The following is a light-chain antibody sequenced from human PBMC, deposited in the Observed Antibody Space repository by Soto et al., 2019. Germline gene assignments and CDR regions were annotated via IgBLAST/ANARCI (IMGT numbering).Light chain of an antibody. CDR3: QQYGSSPGIT. CDR1: QNLGTLY. J-gene: IGKJ5*01. CDR2: SAS. Sequence: EIVLTQSPGTLSLSPGERGTLSCRASQNLGTLYLAWFQQKSGQAPRLLIYSASRRATGIPDRFSGSGSGTEFTLTISSLQSEDFAVYYCQQYGSSPGITFGQGTRLEIK. V-gene: IGKV3-20*01.